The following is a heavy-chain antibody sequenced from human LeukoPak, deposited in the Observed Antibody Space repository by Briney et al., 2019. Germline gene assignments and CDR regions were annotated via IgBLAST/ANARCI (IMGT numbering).Heavy chain of an antibody. V-gene: IGHV3-30-3*01. CDR2: ISYDGSNK. CDR1: GFTFSSYA. CDR3: ARDRVGATDYFDY. D-gene: IGHD1-26*01. J-gene: IGHJ4*02. Sequence: GGSLRLSCAASGFTFSSYAMYWVRQAPGKGLEWVAVISYDGSNKYYADSVKGRFTISRDNSKNTLYLQMNSLRAEDTAVYYCARDRVGATDYFDYWGQGTLVTVSS.